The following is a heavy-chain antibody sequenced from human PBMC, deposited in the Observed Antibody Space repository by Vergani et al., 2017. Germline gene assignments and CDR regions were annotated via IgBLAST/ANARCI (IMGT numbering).Heavy chain of an antibody. CDR1: GYTFTSYG. V-gene: IGHV1-18*01. CDR3: ARDGGSGGDILTGYYSGKFDP. J-gene: IGHJ5*02. D-gene: IGHD3-9*01. Sequence: QVQLVQSGAEVKKPGASVKVSCKASGYTFTSYGISWVRQAPGQGLEWMGWISAYNGNTNYAQKLQGRDTMTTDTSTSPAYMELRSLRSDDTAVSYCARDGGSGGDILTGYYSGKFDPWGQGTLVTVSS. CDR2: ISAYNGNT.